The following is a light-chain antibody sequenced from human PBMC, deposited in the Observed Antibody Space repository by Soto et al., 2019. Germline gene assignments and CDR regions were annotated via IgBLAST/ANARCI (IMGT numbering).Light chain of an antibody. V-gene: IGKV3-15*01. CDR2: DVS. J-gene: IGKJ4*01. CDR1: HRVSTY. CDR3: QQYNNWPLT. Sequence: EILMTQSPATLSVSPGASATLSCRASHRVSTYLAWYQQKPGQAPRLLIYDVSTTATVIPDRFSGSGSGSEFTNTITSLHTEDIAVYYCQQYNNWPLTFGGGTNVEI.